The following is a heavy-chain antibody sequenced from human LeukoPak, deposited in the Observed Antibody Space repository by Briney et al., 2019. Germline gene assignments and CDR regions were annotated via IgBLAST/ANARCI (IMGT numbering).Heavy chain of an antibody. CDR3: AKDLWGTWQVPDFDY. D-gene: IGHD6-19*01. CDR2: ISGSGGST. J-gene: IGHJ4*02. CDR1: GFTFSSYA. Sequence: GGSLRLSCAASGFTFSSYAMSWVRQAPGKGLEWVSAISGSGGSTYYADSVKGRLTISRDNSKNTLYLQMNSLRAADTAVYYCAKDLWGTWQVPDFDYWGQGTLVTVSS. V-gene: IGHV3-23*01.